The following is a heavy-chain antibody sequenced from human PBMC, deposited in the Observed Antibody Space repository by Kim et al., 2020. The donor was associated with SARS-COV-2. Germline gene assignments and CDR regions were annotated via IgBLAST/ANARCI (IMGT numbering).Heavy chain of an antibody. Sequence: SETLSLTCAVYGGSFSGYYWSWIRQPPGKGLEWIGEINHSGSTNYNPSLKSRVTISVDTSKNQFSLKLSSVTAADTAVYYCARGRVGANPFDPWGQGTLVSVSS. J-gene: IGHJ5*02. CDR3: ARGRVGANPFDP. V-gene: IGHV4-34*01. CDR2: INHSGST. CDR1: GGSFSGYY. D-gene: IGHD1-26*01.